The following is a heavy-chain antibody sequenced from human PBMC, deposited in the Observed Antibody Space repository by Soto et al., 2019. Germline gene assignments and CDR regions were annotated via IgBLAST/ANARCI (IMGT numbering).Heavy chain of an antibody. CDR1: GDTFAFYS. D-gene: IGHD3-10*01. CDR2: INPILSMS. Sequence: QVQLVQSGAEVKRPGSSVKVSCKASGDTFAFYSINWVRQAPGLGLEWMGRINPILSMSNNAQRFQGRVTMTADKSTSTAYMVLNSLRSEDTAMYYCATSYGSGYRAFDYWGQGALVTVSS. V-gene: IGHV1-69*02. CDR3: ATSYGSGYRAFDY. J-gene: IGHJ4*02.